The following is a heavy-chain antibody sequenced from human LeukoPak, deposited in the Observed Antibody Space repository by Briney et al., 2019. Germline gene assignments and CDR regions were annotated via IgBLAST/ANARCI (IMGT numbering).Heavy chain of an antibody. CDR1: GFSLSTSGVG. CDR2: IYWNDDK. Sequence: SGPTLVKPTQTLTLTCTFSGFSLSTSGVGVGWIRQPPGKALEWLALIYWNDDKRYSPSLKSRLTITKDTSKNQVVLTMTNMDPVDTATYYCAHIFTLPLKPYCSSTSCYYNWFDPWGQGTLVTVSS. D-gene: IGHD2-2*01. CDR3: AHIFTLPLKPYCSSTSCYYNWFDP. V-gene: IGHV2-5*01. J-gene: IGHJ5*02.